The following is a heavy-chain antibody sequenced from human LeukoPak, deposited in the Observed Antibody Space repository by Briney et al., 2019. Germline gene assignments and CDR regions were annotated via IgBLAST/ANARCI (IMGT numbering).Heavy chain of an antibody. Sequence: GGSLRLSCAASAFTFDDYAMHWVRQAPGKGLEWVSLISGDGGSTYYADSVKGRFTISRDNIKNSLYLQMNSLRTEDTALYYCAKDTEVYYYGSGSLVDYWGQGTLVTVSS. CDR3: AKDTEVYYYGSGSLVDY. J-gene: IGHJ4*02. V-gene: IGHV3-43*02. CDR2: ISGDGGST. D-gene: IGHD3-10*01. CDR1: AFTFDDYA.